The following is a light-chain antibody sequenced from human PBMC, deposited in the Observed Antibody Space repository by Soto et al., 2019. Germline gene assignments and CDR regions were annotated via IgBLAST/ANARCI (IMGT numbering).Light chain of an antibody. CDR3: SSYTRSSTRV. CDR1: SSDVGGYNY. Sequence: QSALTHPDSVSGSPGQSITISCTGTSSDVGGYNYVSWYQQHPGKAPKLMIYDVSNRPSGVSNRFSGSKSGNTASLTISGLQAEDEADYYCSSYTRSSTRVFGTGTKVTVL. CDR2: DVS. J-gene: IGLJ1*01. V-gene: IGLV2-14*01.